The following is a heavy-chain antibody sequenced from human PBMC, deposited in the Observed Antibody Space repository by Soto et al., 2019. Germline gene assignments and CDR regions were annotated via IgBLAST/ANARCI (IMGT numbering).Heavy chain of an antibody. Sequence: GGSLRLSCAASGFTFSSYWMSWVRQAPGKGLEWVANIKQDGSNKYYADSVKGRFTISRDNSKNTLYLQMNSLRAEDTAVYYCARDLGIQLWLLGFDYWGQGTLVTVSS. CDR2: IKQDGSNK. V-gene: IGHV3-7*01. J-gene: IGHJ4*02. CDR1: GFTFSSYW. CDR3: ARDLGIQLWLLGFDY. D-gene: IGHD5-18*01.